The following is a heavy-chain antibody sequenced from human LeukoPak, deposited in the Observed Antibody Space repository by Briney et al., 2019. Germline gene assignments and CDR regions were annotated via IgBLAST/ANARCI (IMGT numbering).Heavy chain of an antibody. D-gene: IGHD3-22*01. Sequence: SETLSLTCTVSGGSISSYYWSWIRQPPGKGLEGIGYIYYSGSTNYNPSLKSRVTISVDTSQNQFSLKLSSVTAADTAVYYCASASITMIVGPSSGFDYWGQGTLVTVSS. J-gene: IGHJ4*02. V-gene: IGHV4-59*08. CDR2: IYYSGST. CDR3: ASASITMIVGPSSGFDY. CDR1: GGSISSYY.